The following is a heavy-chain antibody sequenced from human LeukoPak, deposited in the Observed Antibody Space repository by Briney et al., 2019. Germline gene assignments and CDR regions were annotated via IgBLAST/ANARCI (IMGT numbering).Heavy chain of an antibody. CDR3: AKEMATMANYFDY. J-gene: IGHJ4*02. Sequence: GGSLRLSCAASGFNFNNYGMHWVRQAPGKGLEWVSAISGSGGSTYYADSVKGRFTISRDNSKNTLDLQMNSLRAEDTAVYYCAKEMATMANYFDYWGQGTLVTVSS. CDR1: GFNFNNYG. D-gene: IGHD5-24*01. CDR2: ISGSGGST. V-gene: IGHV3-23*01.